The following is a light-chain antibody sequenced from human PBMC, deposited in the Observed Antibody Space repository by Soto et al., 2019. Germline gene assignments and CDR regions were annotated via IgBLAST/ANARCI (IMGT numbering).Light chain of an antibody. CDR2: GAS. CDR3: QQSYNFPRT. CDR1: HNINSW. J-gene: IGKJ1*01. Sequence: DIQMTQSPSTVSASVGERVAITFRASHNINSWLDWYQQKPGKAPKLLIYGASSLQSGVPPRFSGSGSGTEFSFTISSLQPEDFATYFCQQSYNFPRTFGQGTKVDI. V-gene: IGKV1-39*01.